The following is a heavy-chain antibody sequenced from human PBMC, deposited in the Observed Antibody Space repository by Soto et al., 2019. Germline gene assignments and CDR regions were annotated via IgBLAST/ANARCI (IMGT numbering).Heavy chain of an antibody. V-gene: IGHV3-23*01. CDR1: GFIFGNYM. J-gene: IGHJ3*02. CDR2: IRDSGDST. CDR3: APHVSCIGGCCHYDAFDI. Sequence: EVQLLESGGGLVQPGESLRLSCAVSGFIFGNYMMTWVRQAPGKGLEWVSTIRDSGDSTYYADSVKGRFTISRDNFKNTLYLQMDSLGAEDTAVYYCAPHVSCIGGCCHYDAFDIRGQAAMATVSS. D-gene: IGHD2-15*01.